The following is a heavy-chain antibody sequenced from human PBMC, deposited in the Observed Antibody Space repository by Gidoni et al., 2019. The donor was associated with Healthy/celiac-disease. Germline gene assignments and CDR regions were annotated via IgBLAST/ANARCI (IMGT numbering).Heavy chain of an antibody. J-gene: IGHJ3*02. CDR3: ARRRTERAFDI. CDR2: IYSGCST. CDR1: GFTVRSNY. Sequence: EVQLVETGGGLIQPVGSLRLSCAASGFTVRSNYMSWVRQAPGRGLAWVSVIYSGCSTYYADSVKGRFTISRDNSKNTLYLQMNSLRAEDTAVYYCARRRTERAFDIWGQGTMVTVSS. V-gene: IGHV3-53*02.